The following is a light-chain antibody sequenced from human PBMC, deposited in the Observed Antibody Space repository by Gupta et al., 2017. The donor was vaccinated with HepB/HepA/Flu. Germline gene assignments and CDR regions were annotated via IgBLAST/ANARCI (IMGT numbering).Light chain of an antibody. CDR2: EVS. CDR3: CSYAGSSTVVI. CDR1: SSDVGSYNL. J-gene: IGLJ2*01. V-gene: IGLV2-23*02. Sequence: QSALPQPASVSGSSRQSITISCIGTSSDVGSYNLVSWYQQHPGKAPKLMIYEVSQRPSGVSNRFSGSKSGNTASLTISGLQAEDEADYYCCSYAGSSTVVIFGGGTKLTVL.